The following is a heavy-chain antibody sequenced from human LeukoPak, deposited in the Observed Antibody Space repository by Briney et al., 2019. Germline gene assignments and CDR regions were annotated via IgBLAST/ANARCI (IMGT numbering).Heavy chain of an antibody. Sequence: SETLSLTCTVSGGSISSSSYYWGWIRQPPGKGLEWIGSINYSGSTYYNPSLKSRVTISVDTSKNQFSLKLRSVTAADTAVYYCARDLSGSLQNWGQGTLVTVSS. CDR1: GGSISSSSYY. V-gene: IGHV4-39*07. J-gene: IGHJ4*02. CDR2: INYSGST. D-gene: IGHD1-26*01. CDR3: ARDLSGSLQN.